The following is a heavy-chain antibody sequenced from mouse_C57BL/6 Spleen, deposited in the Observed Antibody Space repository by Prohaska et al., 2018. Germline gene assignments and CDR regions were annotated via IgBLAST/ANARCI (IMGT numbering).Heavy chain of an antibody. Sequence: GRFTISRDNAKNTLYLQMSSLKSEDTAMYYCARLSVDYAMDYWGQGTSVTVSS. J-gene: IGHJ4*01. CDR3: ARLSVDYAMDY. V-gene: IGHV5-6*01.